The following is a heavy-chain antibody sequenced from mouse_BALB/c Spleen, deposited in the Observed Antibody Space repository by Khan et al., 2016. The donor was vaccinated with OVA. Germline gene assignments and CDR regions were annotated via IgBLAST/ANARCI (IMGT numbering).Heavy chain of an antibody. D-gene: IGHD1-1*01. CDR1: GHSITSNYA. CDR2: IRYSGNS. V-gene: IGHV3-2*02. Sequence: EVELVVPGPGLVKSSQSLSLTCTVTGHSITSNYAWNWIRQFPGNKLEWMGIIRYSGNSNYNPSLKSQISITLNRSKNQFYLLLNSVTTEDTATYYCASVYGGDFNYWGQGTTLTVSS. J-gene: IGHJ2*01. CDR3: ASVYGGDFNY.